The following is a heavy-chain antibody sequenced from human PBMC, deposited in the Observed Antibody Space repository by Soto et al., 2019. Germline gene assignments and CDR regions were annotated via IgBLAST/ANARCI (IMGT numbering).Heavy chain of an antibody. D-gene: IGHD3-16*01. CDR3: AKEGGSIGGWFGRKFDS. V-gene: IGHV3-23*01. CDR2: ISSGGTTT. CDR1: GFTFSTHA. J-gene: IGHJ4*02. Sequence: PGGSLRLSCAASGFTFSTHAMSWVRQDPGKGLECVSSISSGGTTTFYAASVEGRFTISRDKSKNTLYLQMNSLRADDTAVYYCAKEGGSIGGWFGRKFDSWGQGTQVTVSS.